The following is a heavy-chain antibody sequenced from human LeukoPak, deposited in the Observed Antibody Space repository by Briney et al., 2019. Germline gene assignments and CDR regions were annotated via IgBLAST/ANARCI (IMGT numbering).Heavy chain of an antibody. CDR1: GYTFTGYY. D-gene: IGHD3-22*01. J-gene: IGHJ4*02. Sequence: ASVKVSCKASGYTFTGYYMHWVRQAPGQGLEWMGWINPNSGGTNYAQKFQGRVTMTRDTSISTAYMELRSLRSDDTAVYYCARDGEQRPRYYYDSSGGFDYWGQGTLVTVSS. V-gene: IGHV1-2*02. CDR2: INPNSGGT. CDR3: ARDGEQRPRYYYDSSGGFDY.